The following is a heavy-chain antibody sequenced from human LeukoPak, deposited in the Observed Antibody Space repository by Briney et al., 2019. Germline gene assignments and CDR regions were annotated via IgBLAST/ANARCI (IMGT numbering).Heavy chain of an antibody. J-gene: IGHJ3*02. CDR2: IIPIFGTA. CDR1: GGTFSSYA. Sequence: SVKVSCRASGGTFSSYAISWVRQAPGQGLEWMGGIIPIFGTANYAQKFQGRVTITTDESTSTAYMELSSLRSEDTAVYYCASPSGSGHDAFDIWGQGTMVTVSS. D-gene: IGHD1-26*01. V-gene: IGHV1-69*05. CDR3: ASPSGSGHDAFDI.